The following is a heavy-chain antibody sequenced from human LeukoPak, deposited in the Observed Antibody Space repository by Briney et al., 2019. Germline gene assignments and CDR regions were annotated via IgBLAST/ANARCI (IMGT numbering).Heavy chain of an antibody. CDR1: GFTVSSNS. CDR3: ARGSEYFQH. Sequence: GGSLRLSCADSGFTVSSNSMSWVRQAPGKGLEWVSIIYRGGNTFHADSVKARFSISRDESRDTVYLQMNSLRAEDTAVYYCARGSEYFQHWGQGTLVTVSS. V-gene: IGHV3-66*01. CDR2: IYRGGNT. J-gene: IGHJ1*01.